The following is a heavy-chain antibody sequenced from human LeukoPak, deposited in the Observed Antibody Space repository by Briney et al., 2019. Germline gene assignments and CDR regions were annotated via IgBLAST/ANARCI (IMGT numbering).Heavy chain of an antibody. CDR1: GFTFSAYW. J-gene: IGHJ4*02. Sequence: GGPLRLSCAASGFTFSAYWMRWVRQAPGKGLEWVASIKEDGSEKYYVDSVKGRFTISRDNAKNSLYLQMNSLRPEDTAVYYCARLTLSANDWCYDYWGQGTLVTVSS. CDR3: ARLTLSANDWCYDY. D-gene: IGHD5-12*01. CDR2: IKEDGSEK. V-gene: IGHV3-7*01.